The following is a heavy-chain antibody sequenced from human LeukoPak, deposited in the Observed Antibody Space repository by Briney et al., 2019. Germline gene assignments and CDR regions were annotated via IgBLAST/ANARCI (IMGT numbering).Heavy chain of an antibody. Sequence: KASETLSLTCTVSGGSIRISYWSWIRRPPGKGLEWIGYIFYNGDTNYNPSLKGRVTMSVDTSKNQFSLKLNSVTAADTAVYYCARRAASAIVYYYFYMDVWGKGTTVTVSS. CDR3: ARRAASAIVYYYFYMDV. V-gene: IGHV4-59*01. D-gene: IGHD2-2*02. CDR2: IFYNGDT. J-gene: IGHJ6*03. CDR1: GGSIRISY.